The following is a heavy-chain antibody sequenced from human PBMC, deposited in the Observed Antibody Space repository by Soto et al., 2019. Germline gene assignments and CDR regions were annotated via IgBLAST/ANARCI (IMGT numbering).Heavy chain of an antibody. J-gene: IGHJ3*02. V-gene: IGHV3-48*01. Sequence: VQLVESGGGLVQPGGSLRLSCAASGFTFSSYSMNWVRQAPGKGLEWVSYISSSSSTIYYADSVKGRFTISRDNAKNSLYLQMNSLRAEDTAVYYCARGDYIWGSYRWTFDIWGQGTMVTVSS. CDR3: ARGDYIWGSYRWTFDI. D-gene: IGHD3-16*02. CDR1: GFTFSSYS. CDR2: ISSSSSTI.